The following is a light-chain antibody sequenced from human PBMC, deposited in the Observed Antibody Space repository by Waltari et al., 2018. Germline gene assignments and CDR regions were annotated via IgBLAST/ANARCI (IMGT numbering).Light chain of an antibody. CDR3: QHYVRLPVT. Sequence: EIVLTQSPGTLSFSPGERAILSCRASQSVGRTLAWYQQKPGQAPRLLIYGASNRATGIPDSFSGSGSGTDFSLTISRLGPEDFSVNYCQHYVRLPVTFGQGTRVEI. CDR1: QSVGRT. CDR2: GAS. V-gene: IGKV3-20*01. J-gene: IGKJ1*01.